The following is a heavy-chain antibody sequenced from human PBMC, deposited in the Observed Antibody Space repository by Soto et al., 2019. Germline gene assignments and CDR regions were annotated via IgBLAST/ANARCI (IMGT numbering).Heavy chain of an antibody. CDR3: AVDVDTAMVTYYYGMDV. Sequence: ASVKVSCKASGYTFTSYGISWVRQAPGQGLEWMGWISAYNGNTNYAQKLQGRVTMTTDTSTSTAYMELRSLRSDDTAVYYCAVDVDTAMVTYYYGMDVWGQGTTVTVSS. V-gene: IGHV1-18*04. CDR2: ISAYNGNT. J-gene: IGHJ6*02. CDR1: GYTFTSYG. D-gene: IGHD5-18*01.